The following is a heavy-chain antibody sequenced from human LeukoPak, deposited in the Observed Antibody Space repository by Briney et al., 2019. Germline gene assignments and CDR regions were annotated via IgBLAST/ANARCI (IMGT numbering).Heavy chain of an antibody. CDR2: INQDGSEK. Sequence: GGSLRLSCAASEFTFSGYWMNWVRQAPGKGPEWVANINQDGSEKHYVDSVKGRFTISRDNAKNSLFLQMNSLRAEDTAFYYCASKGGFDDWGQGTLVTVSS. V-gene: IGHV3-7*01. J-gene: IGHJ4*02. CDR1: EFTFSGYW. CDR3: ASKGGFDD. D-gene: IGHD2-15*01.